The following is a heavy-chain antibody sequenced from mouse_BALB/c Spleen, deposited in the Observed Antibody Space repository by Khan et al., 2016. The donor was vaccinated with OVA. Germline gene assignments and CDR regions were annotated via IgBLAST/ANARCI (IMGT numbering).Heavy chain of an antibody. J-gene: IGHJ3*01. Sequence: VQLQQSGAELVKPGASVKLSCTASGFNIKDTYMHWVKQRPEQGLVWIGRIDPENGDTIYDPKFQGKASITSDTSSNTAYLQLSSLTSEDTAVYYCAREGYSPWFAYWGQGTLVTVSA. V-gene: IGHV14-3*02. D-gene: IGHD2-3*01. CDR2: IDPENGDT. CDR3: AREGYSPWFAY. CDR1: GFNIKDTY.